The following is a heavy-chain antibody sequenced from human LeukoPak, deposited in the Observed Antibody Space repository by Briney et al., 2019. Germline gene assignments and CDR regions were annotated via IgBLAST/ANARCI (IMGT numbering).Heavy chain of an antibody. CDR1: GYSFTTSW. CDR3: ARRHPNYYDSCGDSVFDY. V-gene: IGHV5-51*01. J-gene: IGHJ4*02. CDR2: IHPADSDI. Sequence: GESLKISCNGYGYSFTTSWIGWVRQMPGKGLEWMGIIHPADSDIRYSPSFQGQITISVDKSISTAYLQWSSLKASDTAMYYCARRHPNYYDSCGDSVFDYWGQGNLVTVSS. D-gene: IGHD3-22*01.